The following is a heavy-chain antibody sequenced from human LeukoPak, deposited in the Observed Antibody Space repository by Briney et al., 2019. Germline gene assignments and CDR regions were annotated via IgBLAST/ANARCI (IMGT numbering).Heavy chain of an antibody. CDR3: ARHSYGDYGG. J-gene: IGHJ4*02. CDR1: GGSISSSSYY. D-gene: IGHD4-17*01. CDR2: IYYSGST. V-gene: IGHV4-39*01. Sequence: SETLSLTCTVSGGSISSSSYYWGWIRQPPGKGLEWIGSIYYSGSTYYNPSLKSRVTISVDTSKNQFSLKLSSVTAADTAVHYCARHSYGDYGGWGQGTLVTVSS.